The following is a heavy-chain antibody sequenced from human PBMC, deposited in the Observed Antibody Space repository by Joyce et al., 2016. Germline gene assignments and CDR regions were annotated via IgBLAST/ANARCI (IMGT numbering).Heavy chain of an antibody. CDR3: ARSSYTNGIFDY. J-gene: IGHJ4*02. Sequence: EVQLVESGGGLVKPGGSLRLSCAACGFTFSSYSMSWVRQARGKGLEWVSCISSSSSYIEYTDTVKGRFTISGDNAKNSLYLQMNSLRVEDTAVYYCARSSYTNGIFDYWGQGTLVTVSS. V-gene: IGHV3-21*01. CDR2: ISSSSSYI. D-gene: IGHD2-8*01. CDR1: GFTFSSYS.